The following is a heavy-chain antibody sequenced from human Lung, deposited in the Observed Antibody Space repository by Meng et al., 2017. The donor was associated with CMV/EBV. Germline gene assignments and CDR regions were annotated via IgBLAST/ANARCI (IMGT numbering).Heavy chain of an antibody. V-gene: IGHV1-2*02. CDR3: ARHFPSGLDGFDI. CDR1: AYTFIGYN. D-gene: IGHD3-3*02. Sequence: SVXVSXXASAYTFIGYNMHWVRQAPGQGLEWVGWVNPNSGVTGYAQKFLGRVTMTSDTSITTAYMDLTRLTYDDTAVYYCARHFPSGLDGFDIWGQGTGVTVSS. CDR2: VNPNSGVT. J-gene: IGHJ3*02.